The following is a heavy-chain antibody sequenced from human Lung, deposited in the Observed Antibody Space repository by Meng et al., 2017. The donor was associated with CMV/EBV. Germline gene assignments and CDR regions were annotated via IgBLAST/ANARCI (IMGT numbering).Heavy chain of an antibody. CDR2: ISSSSSYI. V-gene: IGHV3-21*01. Sequence: GEXXKISCAASGFTFSSYSMNWVRQAPGKGLEWVSFISSSSSYIYYGDSVKGRSTISRDNAKNSLYLQMNSLRAEDTAVYYCARAPGAARSEYGMDVWGQGTTVTVSS. CDR3: ARAPGAARSEYGMDV. J-gene: IGHJ6*02. D-gene: IGHD6-6*01. CDR1: GFTFSSYS.